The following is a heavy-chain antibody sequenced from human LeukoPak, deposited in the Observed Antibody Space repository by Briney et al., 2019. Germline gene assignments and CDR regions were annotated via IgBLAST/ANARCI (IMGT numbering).Heavy chain of an antibody. CDR2: ISWNSGSI. Sequence: PGGSLRLSCAASGFTFDDYAMHWVRQAPGKGLEWVSGISWNSGSIGYADSVKGRFTISRDNAKNSLYLQMNSLRAEDTALYYCAKDLHPGYSYGPDYWGQGTLVTVSS. J-gene: IGHJ4*02. CDR3: AKDLHPGYSYGPDY. V-gene: IGHV3-9*01. CDR1: GFTFDDYA. D-gene: IGHD5-18*01.